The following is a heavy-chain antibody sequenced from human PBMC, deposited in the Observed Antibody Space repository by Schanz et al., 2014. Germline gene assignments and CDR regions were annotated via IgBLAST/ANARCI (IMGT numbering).Heavy chain of an antibody. CDR3: AKSQGSSFDS. Sequence: EVQLVESGGGLVQPGGSLRLSCAASGFTFSTSTMHWVRQAPGKGLEWVSAISGSGGSTYYADSVKGRFTISSDNSKSTLYLQMSSLRAEDTAVYYCAKSQGSSFDSWGQGTLVTVSS. D-gene: IGHD6-13*01. J-gene: IGHJ4*02. CDR1: GFTFSTST. V-gene: IGHV3-23*04. CDR2: ISGSGGST.